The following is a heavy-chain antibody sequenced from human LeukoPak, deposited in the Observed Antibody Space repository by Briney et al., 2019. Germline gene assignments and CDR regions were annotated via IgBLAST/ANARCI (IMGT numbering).Heavy chain of an antibody. Sequence: PGRSLRLSCAASGFTFDDYAMHWVRQAPGKGLEWVSGISWNSGSIGYADSVKGRFTISRDNAKNSFFLQMSSLRAEDTSVYYCVAGDWGARDSFDLWGRGTMVTVSS. D-gene: IGHD2-21*02. CDR1: GFTFDDYA. CDR2: ISWNSGSI. V-gene: IGHV3-9*01. CDR3: VAGDWGARDSFDL. J-gene: IGHJ3*01.